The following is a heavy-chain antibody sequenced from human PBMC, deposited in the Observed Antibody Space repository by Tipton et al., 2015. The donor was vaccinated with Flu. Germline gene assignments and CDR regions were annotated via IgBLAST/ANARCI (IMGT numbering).Heavy chain of an antibody. CDR1: GFTFSYYG. J-gene: IGHJ4*02. CDR3: AKVIPEKVSGLDY. V-gene: IGHV3-23*04. CDR2: ISGGGGGT. Sequence: VQLVQSGGGVVQPGRSLRLSCAASGFTFSYYGMHFIRQAPGKRLEWISDISGGGGGTYYADSVKGRFTISRDNSKNMLYLRMNSLSAEDTAIYYCAKVIPEKVSGLDYWGQGTLVTVSS. D-gene: IGHD5/OR15-5a*01.